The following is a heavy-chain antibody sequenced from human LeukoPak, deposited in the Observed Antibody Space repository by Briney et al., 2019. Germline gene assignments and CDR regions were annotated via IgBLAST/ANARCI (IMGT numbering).Heavy chain of an antibody. V-gene: IGHV3-43*02. D-gene: IGHD2-21*01. Sequence: GGSLRLSCAASGFAFDDFGMHWIRQAPEKGLEWVSFISGDGSVTYYTDSLKGRFTVSRDNSKNSLYLQMGSLRAEDTALYYCGKDGPVISYWGQGTVVTVSS. CDR1: GFAFDDFG. CDR3: GKDGPVISY. CDR2: ISGDGSVT. J-gene: IGHJ4*02.